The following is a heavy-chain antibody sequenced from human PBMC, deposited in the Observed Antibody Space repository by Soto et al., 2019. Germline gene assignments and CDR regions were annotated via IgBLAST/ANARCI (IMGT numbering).Heavy chain of an antibody. D-gene: IGHD6-19*01. V-gene: IGHV4-39*01. J-gene: IGHJ6*02. CDR1: GGSISSSSYY. CDR2: IYYSGST. CDR3: ARQSAASKWLVDYYYYGMEV. Sequence: SETLSLTCTVSGGSISSSSYYWGWIRQPPGKGLEWIGSIYYSGSTYYNPSLKSRVTISVDTSKNQFSLKLSSVTAADTAVYYCARQSAASKWLVDYYYYGMEVWGQGTTVT.